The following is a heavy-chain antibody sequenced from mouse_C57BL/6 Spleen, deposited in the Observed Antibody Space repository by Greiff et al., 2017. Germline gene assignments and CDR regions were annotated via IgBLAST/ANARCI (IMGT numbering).Heavy chain of an antibody. Sequence: QVQLKQPGAELVKPGASVKLSCKASGYTFTSYWMHWVKQRPGRGLEWIGRIDPNSGGTKYNEKFKSKATLTVDKPSSTAYMQLSSLTSEDSAVYYCANNYYGSTWFAYWGQGTLVTVSA. J-gene: IGHJ3*01. V-gene: IGHV1-72*01. CDR3: ANNYYGSTWFAY. CDR1: GYTFTSYW. CDR2: IDPNSGGT. D-gene: IGHD1-1*01.